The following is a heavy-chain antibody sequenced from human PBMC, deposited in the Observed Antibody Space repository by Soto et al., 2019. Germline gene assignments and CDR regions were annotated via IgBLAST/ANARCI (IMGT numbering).Heavy chain of an antibody. Sequence: QVQLVESGGGVVQPGRSLRLSCAASGFTFSSYGMHWVRQAPGEGLEWVAVIWYDGSNKYYAESVKGRFTISRDNSKNTLYLQMNSLRAEDTAVYYCARDSHVGSGWQLTADYWGQGTLVTVSS. J-gene: IGHJ4*02. V-gene: IGHV3-33*01. CDR1: GFTFSSYG. CDR2: IWYDGSNK. CDR3: ARDSHVGSGWQLTADY. D-gene: IGHD6-19*01.